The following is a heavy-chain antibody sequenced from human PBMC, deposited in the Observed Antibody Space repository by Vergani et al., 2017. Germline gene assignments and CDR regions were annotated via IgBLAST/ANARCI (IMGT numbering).Heavy chain of an antibody. J-gene: IGHJ6*03. Sequence: QVTLKESGPALVKPTQTLTLTCTFSGFSLSTSGMRVSWIRQPPGKALEWLARIDWDDDKFYSTSLKTRLNISKDTSKNQVVLTMTNMDPVDTATYYCARIMSELHGQRYYYYYMDVWGKGTTVTVSS. CDR3: ARIMSELHGQRYYYYYMDV. CDR2: IDWDDDK. V-gene: IGHV2-70*04. D-gene: IGHD2-15*01. CDR1: GFSLSTSGMR.